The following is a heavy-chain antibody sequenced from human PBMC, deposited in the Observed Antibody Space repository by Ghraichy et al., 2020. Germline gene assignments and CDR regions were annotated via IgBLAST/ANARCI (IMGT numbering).Heavy chain of an antibody. CDR1: GDSVSSNSAA. J-gene: IGHJ5*02. D-gene: IGHD1-26*01. CDR3: ARGRRGSFGS. Sequence: SETLSLTCAISGDSVSSNSAAWNWIRQSPSRGLERLGRTYYRANWYKDYAISVKSRIIINPDTSKNKCSLHLNSVTAEDTAVYSCARGRRGSFGSWGQGTLVTVSS. V-gene: IGHV6-1*01. CDR2: TYYRANWYK.